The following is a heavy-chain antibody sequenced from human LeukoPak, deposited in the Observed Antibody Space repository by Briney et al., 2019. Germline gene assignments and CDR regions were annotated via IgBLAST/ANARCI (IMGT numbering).Heavy chain of an antibody. CDR1: GFTFSSYG. CDR3: AKDLHYGSADY. D-gene: IGHD3-10*01. CDR2: ISGSGRST. V-gene: IGHV3-23*01. J-gene: IGHJ4*02. Sequence: GGSLRLSCAASGFTFSSYGMSWVRQAPGKGLEWVSTISGSGRSTYYADSVKGRFTISRDNSKNALYLQMNSLRAEDTAVYYCAKDLHYGSADYWGQGTLVTVSS.